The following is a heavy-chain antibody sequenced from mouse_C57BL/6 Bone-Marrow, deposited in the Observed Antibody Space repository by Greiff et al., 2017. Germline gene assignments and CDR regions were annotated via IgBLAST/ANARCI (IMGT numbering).Heavy chain of an antibody. J-gene: IGHJ3*01. CDR2: IYPRSGNT. CDR1: GYTFTSYG. D-gene: IGHD1-1*01. Sequence: ESGAELARPGASAKLSCKASGYTFTSYGISWVKQRTGQGLEWIGEIYPRSGNTYYNEKFKGKATLTADKSSSTAYMELRSLTSEDSAVYFCAREPHYYGSSYWFAYWGQGTLVTVSA. V-gene: IGHV1-81*01. CDR3: AREPHYYGSSYWFAY.